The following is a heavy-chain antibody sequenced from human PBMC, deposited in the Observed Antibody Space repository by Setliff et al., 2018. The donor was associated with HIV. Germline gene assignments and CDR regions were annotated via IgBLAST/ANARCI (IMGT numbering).Heavy chain of an antibody. CDR3: ARSPDPYSGTTDY. V-gene: IGHV1-46*01. CDR2: INLSGGEP. D-gene: IGHD1-26*01. CDR1: GYTFRRFG. J-gene: IGHJ4*02. Sequence: ASVKVSCKASGYTFRRFGITWVRQAPGQGLEWLGMINLSGGEPSYAQRFQGRVTVTRDTSINTAYMELSSLRYDDTAIYYCARSPDPYSGTTDYWGQGTLVTVSS.